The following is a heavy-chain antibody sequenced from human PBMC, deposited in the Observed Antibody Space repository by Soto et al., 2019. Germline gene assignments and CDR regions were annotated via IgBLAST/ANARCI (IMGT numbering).Heavy chain of an antibody. CDR1: GGSFSGYQ. J-gene: IGHJ6*03. CDR3: ARGLILWFGELSRRGGYYYYMDV. D-gene: IGHD3-10*01. CDR2: INDSGNI. Sequence: QVQLQQWGAGLLKPSETLSLTCAVYGGSFSGYQWTWIRQTPEMGLEWIGEINDSGNINYNPSLKGPVTILVDTAKKQISLRLRSVTAADTAVYYCARGLILWFGELSRRGGYYYYMDVWGKGTTVTVSS. V-gene: IGHV4-34*02.